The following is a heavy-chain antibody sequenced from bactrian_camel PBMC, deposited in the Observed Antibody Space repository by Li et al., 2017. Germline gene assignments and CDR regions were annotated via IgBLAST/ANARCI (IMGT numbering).Heavy chain of an antibody. CDR2: IYAGDGST. CDR1: GYTYSTYYSSYC. CDR3: AAARFARYYADYAANPERYDF. V-gene: IGHV3S1*01. D-gene: IGHD4*01. Sequence: VQLVESGGGSVQAGGSLRLSCAASGYTYSTYYSSYCMAWFRQAPGKEREGVAAIYAGDGSTYYADSVKGRFTITQDDSKNTVYLQMNSLRPEDTAVYYCAAARFARYYADYAANPERYDFWGQGTQVTVS. J-gene: IGHJ4*01.